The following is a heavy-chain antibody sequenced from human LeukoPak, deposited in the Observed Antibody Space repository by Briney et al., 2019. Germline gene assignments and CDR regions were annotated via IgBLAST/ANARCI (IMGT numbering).Heavy chain of an antibody. CDR2: IWYDGSNK. D-gene: IGHD3-22*01. V-gene: IGHV3-33*06. J-gene: IGHJ4*02. Sequence: QPGGSLRLSCAASGFTFSSYGMHWVRQAPGKGLEWVAVIWYDGSNKYYADSVKGRFTISRDNSKNTLYLQMNSLRAEDTAVYYGTKDSGSGNYDYWGRGTRVTVSS. CDR1: GFTFSSYG. CDR3: TKDSGSGNYDY.